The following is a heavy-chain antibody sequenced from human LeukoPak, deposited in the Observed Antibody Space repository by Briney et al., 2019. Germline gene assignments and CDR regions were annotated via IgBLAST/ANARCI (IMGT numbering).Heavy chain of an antibody. CDR1: GYTFTVYY. CDR2: INPNSGGT. D-gene: IGHD6-19*01. Sequence: ASVKVSFKASGYTFTVYYMHWVRQAPGQGREGMGWINPNSGGTNYAQKFQGRVTITRDTSISTAYVELSRLRSDDTAVYYCARGPHSSGWYLDYWGQGTLVTVSS. J-gene: IGHJ4*02. V-gene: IGHV1-2*02. CDR3: ARGPHSSGWYLDY.